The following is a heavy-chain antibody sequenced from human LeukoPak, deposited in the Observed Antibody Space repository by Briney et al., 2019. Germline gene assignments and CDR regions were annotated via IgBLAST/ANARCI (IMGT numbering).Heavy chain of an antibody. CDR2: ISSSGSTI. J-gene: IGHJ5*02. Sequence: PGGSLRLSCAASGFTFSSYEMNWVRQAPGKGLEWVSYISSSGSTIYYADSVKGRFTISRDNSKNTLYLQMNSLRAEDTAVYYCAKLGKGGYYDSSGLAPWGQGTLVTVSS. V-gene: IGHV3-48*03. CDR1: GFTFSSYE. D-gene: IGHD3-22*01. CDR3: AKLGKGGYYDSSGLAP.